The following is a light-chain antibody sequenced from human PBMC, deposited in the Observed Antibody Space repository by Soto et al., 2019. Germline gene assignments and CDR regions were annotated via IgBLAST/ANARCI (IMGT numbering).Light chain of an antibody. Sequence: SYELTQPPSVSVAPGKTASVACGGSNIGSKSVHWYQKKSGQAPVLVMYYDSDRPSGIPERFSGSNSGKTATLTISRVETGDEADYYCQVWDISSGHVVFGGGTKLTLL. CDR3: QVWDISSGHVV. CDR1: NIGSKS. V-gene: IGLV3-21*01. J-gene: IGLJ3*02. CDR2: YDS.